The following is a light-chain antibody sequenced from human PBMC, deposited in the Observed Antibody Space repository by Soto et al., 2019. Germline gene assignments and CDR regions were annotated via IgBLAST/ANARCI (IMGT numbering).Light chain of an antibody. Sequence: VMTQSPGTLSLSPGERATLSCRASQSVSSYLAWYQQKPGQAPRLLIYDASNRATGIPARFSGSGSGTDFTLTISSLEPEDFAVYYCQQRSNWPITFGQGTRLEIK. CDR2: DAS. J-gene: IGKJ5*01. CDR1: QSVSSY. V-gene: IGKV3-11*01. CDR3: QQRSNWPIT.